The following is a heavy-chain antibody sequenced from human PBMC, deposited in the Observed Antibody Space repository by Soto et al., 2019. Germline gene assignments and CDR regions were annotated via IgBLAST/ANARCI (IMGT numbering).Heavy chain of an antibody. CDR3: AREGLITFGGVIAPGDRYYGMDV. D-gene: IGHD3-16*02. V-gene: IGHV3-48*03. CDR2: ISSSGSTI. CDR1: GFTFSSYE. J-gene: IGHJ6*02. Sequence: GGSLRPSCAASGFTFSSYEMNWVRQAPGKGLEWVSYISSSGSTIYYADSVKGRFTISRDNAKNSLYLQMNSLRAEDTAVYYCAREGLITFGGVIAPGDRYYGMDVWGQGTTVTVSS.